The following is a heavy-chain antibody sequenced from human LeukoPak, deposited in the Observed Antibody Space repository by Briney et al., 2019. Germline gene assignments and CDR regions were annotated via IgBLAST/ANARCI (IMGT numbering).Heavy chain of an antibody. J-gene: IGHJ4*02. CDR1: GFTFSSYA. Sequence: PGGSLRLSCAASGFTFSSYAMSWVRQAPGKGLEWVSANSGSGGSTYYADSVKGRFTISRDNSKNTLYLQMNSLRAEDTAVYYCAKFGYCSSTSCGEYYFDYWGQGTLVTVSS. CDR3: AKFGYCSSTSCGEYYFDY. D-gene: IGHD2-2*01. CDR2: NSGSGGST. V-gene: IGHV3-23*01.